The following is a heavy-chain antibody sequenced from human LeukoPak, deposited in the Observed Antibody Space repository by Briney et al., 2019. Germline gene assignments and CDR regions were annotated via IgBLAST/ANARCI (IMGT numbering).Heavy chain of an antibody. D-gene: IGHD1-14*01. V-gene: IGHV3-23*01. J-gene: IGHJ4*02. Sequence: GGSLRLSCAASGFTFSSYAMSWVRQAPGKGLEWVSAISGSGGSTYYAAPVKGRFTISRDDSKNTLYLQMNSLKTEDTAVYYCTTFYYWGQGTLVTVSS. CDR3: TTFYY. CDR1: GFTFSSYA. CDR2: ISGSGGST.